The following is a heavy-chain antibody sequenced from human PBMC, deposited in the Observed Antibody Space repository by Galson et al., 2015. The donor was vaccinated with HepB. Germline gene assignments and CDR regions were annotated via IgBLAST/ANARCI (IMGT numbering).Heavy chain of an antibody. V-gene: IGHV1-69*13. J-gene: IGHJ4*02. CDR2: ITPIFGTA. D-gene: IGHD2-2*01. CDR1: GGTFSSYA. CDR3: ARRHCSSTSCYQPGGFDY. Sequence: SVKVSCKASGGTFSSYAISWVRQAPGQGLEWMGGITPIFGTANYAQKLQGRVTITADESTSTAYMELSSLRSEDTAVYYCARRHCSSTSCYQPGGFDYWGQGTLVTVSS.